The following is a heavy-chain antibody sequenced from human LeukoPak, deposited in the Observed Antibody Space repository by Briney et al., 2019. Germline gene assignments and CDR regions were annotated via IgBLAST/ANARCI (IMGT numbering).Heavy chain of an antibody. V-gene: IGHV3-21*01. CDR2: ISSSNSHM. CDR3: ASGYSGYDSPTY. Sequence: GGSLRLSCTASGFTFSSYSMNWVRQAPGKGLEWVSSISSSNSHMYYADSVKGRFTISRDNAKKLLYLQMNSLRAEDTAVYYCASGYSGYDSPTYCGQGTLVTVSS. D-gene: IGHD5-12*01. CDR1: GFTFSSYS. J-gene: IGHJ4*02.